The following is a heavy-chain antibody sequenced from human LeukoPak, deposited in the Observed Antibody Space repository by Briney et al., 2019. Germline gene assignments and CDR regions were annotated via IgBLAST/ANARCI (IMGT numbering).Heavy chain of an antibody. Sequence: ASVKVSCKASGYTFTGYYIHWVRQAPGQGLEWMGWINPNSGGTNYAQKFQGRVTMTRDTSISTAYMELSRLRSDDTAVYYCARGKATITGGDYWGQGTLVTVSS. V-gene: IGHV1-2*02. CDR3: ARGKATITGGDY. CDR2: INPNSGGT. CDR1: GYTFTGYY. D-gene: IGHD5-24*01. J-gene: IGHJ4*02.